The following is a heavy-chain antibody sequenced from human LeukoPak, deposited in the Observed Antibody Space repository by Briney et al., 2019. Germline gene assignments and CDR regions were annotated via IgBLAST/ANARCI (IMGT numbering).Heavy chain of an antibody. Sequence: SETLSLTCAVYGGSFSGYYWSWIRQPPGKGLEWIGEINHSGSTNYNPSLKSRVTISVDTSKNQFSLKLSSVTAADTAVYYWARAITLLGVVFPPSFQHWGQGTLVTVS. CDR2: INHSGST. J-gene: IGHJ1*01. CDR1: GGSFSGYY. V-gene: IGHV4-34*01. D-gene: IGHD3-3*01. CDR3: ARAITLLGVVFPPSFQH.